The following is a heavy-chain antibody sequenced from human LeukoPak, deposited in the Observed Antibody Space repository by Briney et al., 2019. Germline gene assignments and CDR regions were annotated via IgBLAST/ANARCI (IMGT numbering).Heavy chain of an antibody. CDR1: GGSLHDFY. CDR2: IFYNGST. V-gene: IGHV4-59*12. D-gene: IGHD3-16*01. CDR3: ARDGGTRLGFDP. J-gene: IGHJ5*02. Sequence: PSETLSLTCTVSGGSLHDFYWNWIRQSPGRGLEWIGYIFYNGSTKYNPSLNSRVTISLDTSKKQFSLKLSSVTAADTGVYYCARDGGTRLGFDPWGQGTLVTVSS.